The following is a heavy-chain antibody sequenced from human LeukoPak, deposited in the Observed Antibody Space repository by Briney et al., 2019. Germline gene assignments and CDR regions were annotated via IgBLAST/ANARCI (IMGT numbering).Heavy chain of an antibody. V-gene: IGHV1-3*01. CDR3: ARGSTMDYYTFDV. J-gene: IGHJ3*01. CDR1: GYTFTSYA. D-gene: IGHD3-10*01. Sequence: ASVKVSCKASGYTFTSYAMHWVRQAPGQRLEWMGWINAGNGNTKYSQKFQGRVTITRDTSASTAYMELSSLRSDDTAVYYCARGSTMDYYTFDVWGQGTLVTVSS. CDR2: INAGNGNT.